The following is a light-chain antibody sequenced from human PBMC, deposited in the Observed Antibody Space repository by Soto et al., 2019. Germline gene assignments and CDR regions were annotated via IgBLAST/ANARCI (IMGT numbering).Light chain of an antibody. Sequence: QSVLTQPPSASGTPGQRVTISCSGSSSNIGGNTVNWYQQLPGTAPKLLIYSNSQRPSGVPDRFSGSKSGTSGSLAISGLQSDDEADYYCAAWDDSLNGPVFGGGTKLTVL. CDR2: SNS. V-gene: IGLV1-44*01. J-gene: IGLJ3*02. CDR3: AAWDDSLNGPV. CDR1: SSNIGGNT.